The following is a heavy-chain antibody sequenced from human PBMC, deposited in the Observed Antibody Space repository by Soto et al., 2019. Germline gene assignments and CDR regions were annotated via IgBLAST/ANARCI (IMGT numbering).Heavy chain of an antibody. D-gene: IGHD6-19*01. Sequence: APETLSLTCVVSDYSISSGYCWSWIRQSPGKGLEWIGSLSHSGSAYYNPSLKSRVTLSVDTSKNQFSLKVTSVTAADTAIYYCARDEEQWLGYFDPWGQGTLVTVSS. V-gene: IGHV4-38-2*02. J-gene: IGHJ5*02. CDR3: ARDEEQWLGYFDP. CDR1: DYSISSGYC. CDR2: LSHSGSA.